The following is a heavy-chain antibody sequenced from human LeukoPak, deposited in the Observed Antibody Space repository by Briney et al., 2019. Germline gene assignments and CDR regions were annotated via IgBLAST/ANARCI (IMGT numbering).Heavy chain of an antibody. V-gene: IGHV4-59*08. Sequence: SETLSLTCNVSGTSMNNYWWSWIRQPPGTGLEWIGNIYYTGNTNYNPSLKSRVSISVDTSKSQFSLTLRSVSAADTAVYSCARRPYYYDTSNPAYYYYMDVWGKGTTVTVSS. D-gene: IGHD3-22*01. CDR2: IYYTGNT. J-gene: IGHJ6*03. CDR1: GTSMNNYW. CDR3: ARRPYYYDTSNPAYYYYMDV.